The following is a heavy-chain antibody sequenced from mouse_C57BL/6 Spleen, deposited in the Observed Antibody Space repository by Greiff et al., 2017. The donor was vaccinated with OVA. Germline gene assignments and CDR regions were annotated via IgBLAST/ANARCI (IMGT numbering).Heavy chain of an antibody. D-gene: IGHD1-1*01. J-gene: IGHJ3*01. V-gene: IGHV1-61*01. CDR2: IYPSDSET. Sequence: QVQLQQPGAELVRPGSSVKLSCKASGYTFTSYWMDWVKQRPGQGLEWIGNIYPSDSETHYNQKFKDKATLTVDKSSSTAYMQLSSLTSEDSAVYYCARSPYDYGSSPWFAYWGQGTLVTVSA. CDR3: ARSPYDYGSSPWFAY. CDR1: GYTFTSYW.